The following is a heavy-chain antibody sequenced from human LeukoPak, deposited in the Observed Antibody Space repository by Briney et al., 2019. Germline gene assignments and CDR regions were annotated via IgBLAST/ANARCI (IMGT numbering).Heavy chain of an antibody. J-gene: IGHJ6*02. V-gene: IGHV1-69*13. D-gene: IGHD2-21*01. CDR3: ARQEFALGYYYGMDV. CDR2: IIPIFGTA. CDR1: GYTFTSYY. Sequence: SVKVSCKASGYTFTSYYMHWVRQAPGQGLEWMGGIIPIFGTANYAQKFQGRVTITADESTSTAYMELSSLRSEDTAVYYCARQEFALGYYYGMDVWGQGTTVTVSS.